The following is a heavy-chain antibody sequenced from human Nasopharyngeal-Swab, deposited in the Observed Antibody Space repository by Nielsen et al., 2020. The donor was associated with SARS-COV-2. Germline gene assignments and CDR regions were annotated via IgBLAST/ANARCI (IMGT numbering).Heavy chain of an antibody. Sequence: ASVKVSCKVSGYIFSELSMHWVRQAPAKGLEWMGGFEPEDGETIYAQKFQGRVTMTEDTYTDTAYMELSSLRSEDTAVYYCASEPGGMAAAGRHFDPWGQGTLVTVSP. CDR2: FEPEDGET. V-gene: IGHV1-24*01. CDR1: GYIFSELS. D-gene: IGHD6-13*01. CDR3: ASEPGGMAAAGRHFDP. J-gene: IGHJ5*02.